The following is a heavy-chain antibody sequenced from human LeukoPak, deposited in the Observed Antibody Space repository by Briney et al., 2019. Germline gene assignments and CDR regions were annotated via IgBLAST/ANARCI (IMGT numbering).Heavy chain of an antibody. CDR1: GGSISSGGYY. CDR3: ARWNSGSSHFDY. J-gene: IGHJ4*02. D-gene: IGHD1-26*01. V-gene: IGHV4-30-2*01. CDR2: IYHSGNT. Sequence: SETLSLTCTVSGGSISSGGYYWRWIRQPPGKGLEWFGYIYHSGNTYYNPSLKSRVTISVDRAKNQFSLQLSSVTAADTAVYYCARWNSGSSHFDYWGQGTLVTVSS.